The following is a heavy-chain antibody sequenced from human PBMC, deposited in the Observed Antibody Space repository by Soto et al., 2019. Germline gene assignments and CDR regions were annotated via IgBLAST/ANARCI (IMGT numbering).Heavy chain of an antibody. CDR1: GYTFTSYG. J-gene: IGHJ4*02. Sequence: EASVKVSCKASGYTFTSYGISWVRQAPGQGLEWMGWISAYNGNTNYAQKLQGRVTMTTDTSTSTAYMELRSLRSDDTAVYYCARGHRDTAMVTVVDYWGQGTLVTVSS. D-gene: IGHD5-18*01. V-gene: IGHV1-18*04. CDR2: ISAYNGNT. CDR3: ARGHRDTAMVTVVDY.